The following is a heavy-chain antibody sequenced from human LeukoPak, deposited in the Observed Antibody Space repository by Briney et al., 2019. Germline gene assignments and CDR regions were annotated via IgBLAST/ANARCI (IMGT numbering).Heavy chain of an antibody. J-gene: IGHJ4*02. CDR2: IKQDGSDK. Sequence: GGSLRLSCAASGFTFSTYWMAWVRQAPGKGLEWVANIKQDGSDKYYVDSVKGRFTMSRDNAKKSLYLQMNSLRAEDTAVYYCARDNLGVLDYWGQGTLVTVSS. CDR1: GFTFSTYW. D-gene: IGHD3-10*01. CDR3: ARDNLGVLDY. V-gene: IGHV3-7*01.